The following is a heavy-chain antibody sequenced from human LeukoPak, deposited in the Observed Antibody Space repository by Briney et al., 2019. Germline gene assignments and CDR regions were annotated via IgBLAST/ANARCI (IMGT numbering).Heavy chain of an antibody. V-gene: IGHV4-4*07. CDR1: GDSISSYY. CDR3: ARVQYAAGSYYMDV. J-gene: IGHJ6*03. D-gene: IGHD2-15*01. CDR2: IYTSGNT. Sequence: SETLSLTCTVSGDSISSYYWSWIRQPAGKGLEWIGRIYTSGNTNYNPSLKSRVTISVDTSTNQFSLKLSSVTAADTAVYYCARVQYAAGSYYMDVWGEGTTVTVSS.